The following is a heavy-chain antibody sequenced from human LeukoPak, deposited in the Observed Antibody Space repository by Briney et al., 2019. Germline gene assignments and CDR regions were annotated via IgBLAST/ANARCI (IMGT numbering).Heavy chain of an antibody. CDR1: GFTFSSYG. D-gene: IGHD1-26*01. J-gene: IGHJ3*02. CDR3: ARQVGVDDAFDI. Sequence: GRSLRLSCAASGFTFSSYGMHWVRQAPGKGLEWVAVTWYDGSNKYYADSVKGRFTISRDNPKNTLYLQMNSLRVEDTAVYYCARQVGVDDAFDIWGQGTMVTISS. CDR2: TWYDGSNK. V-gene: IGHV3-33*01.